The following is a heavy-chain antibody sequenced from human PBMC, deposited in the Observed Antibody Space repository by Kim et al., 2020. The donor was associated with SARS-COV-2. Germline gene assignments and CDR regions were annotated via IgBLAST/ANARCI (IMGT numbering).Heavy chain of an antibody. CDR3: AKAQLTDTIPLG. V-gene: IGHV3-23*01. Sequence: YCADSVKGRFTISRDNSKNTLYLQMNSLRAEDTAVYYCAKAQLTDTIPLGWGQGTLVTVSS. J-gene: IGHJ4*02. D-gene: IGHD3-3*01.